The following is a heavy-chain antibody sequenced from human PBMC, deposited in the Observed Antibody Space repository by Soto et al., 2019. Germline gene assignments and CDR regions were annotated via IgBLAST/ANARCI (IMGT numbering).Heavy chain of an antibody. Sequence: QVQLQQWGAGLLKPSETLSLTCAVYGGSFSGYYWSWIRQPPGKGLEWIGEINHSGSTNYNPSLSCRVTISVAPSKNQFALKLSSVTAADKPVYDGAGGKVGYCSSPRCRALYGLDVRGQGTTVTVSS. CDR2: INHSGST. D-gene: IGHD2-2*01. CDR3: AGGKVGYCSSPRCRALYGLDV. CDR1: GGSFSGYY. V-gene: IGHV4-34*01. J-gene: IGHJ6*02.